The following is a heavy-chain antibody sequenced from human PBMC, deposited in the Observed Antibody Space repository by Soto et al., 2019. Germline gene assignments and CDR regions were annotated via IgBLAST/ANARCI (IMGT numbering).Heavy chain of an antibody. CDR2: IIPIFGTA. CDR1: GGTFSSYA. Sequence: QVQLVQSGAEVKKPGSSVKVSCKASGGTFSSYAISWVRQAPGQGLEWMGGIIPIFGTANYAQKVQGRVTITADESTRTAYLELSSMSAEDTAVDYCARRDASIATTNWFDPGGQGTLGTVSS. D-gene: IGHD6-6*01. J-gene: IGHJ5*02. V-gene: IGHV1-69*12. CDR3: ARRDASIATTNWFDP.